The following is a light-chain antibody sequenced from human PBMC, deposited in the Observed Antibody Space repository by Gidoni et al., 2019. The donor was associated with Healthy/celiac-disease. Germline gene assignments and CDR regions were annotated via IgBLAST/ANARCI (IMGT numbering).Light chain of an antibody. V-gene: IGLV1-40*01. J-gene: IGLJ1*01. CDR2: GNN. CDR1: RSNIGAGYD. Sequence: QSVLTQPPSVSGAPGQRVTISCTGSRSNIGAGYDVHWYQQPPGTAPKLLIYGNNHRPSGVPDRFSGSKSGTSASLAITGLQAEDEADYYCQSYDSSLSGYVFGTGTKVTVL. CDR3: QSYDSSLSGYV.